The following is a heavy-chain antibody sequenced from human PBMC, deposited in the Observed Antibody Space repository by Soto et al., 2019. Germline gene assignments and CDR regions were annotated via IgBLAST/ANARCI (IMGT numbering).Heavy chain of an antibody. Sequence: GGSLRLSCAASGFTVISNYMSWVRQAPGKGLEWVSVIYGGGSTYQADSVKGRFTMSRDNSKNTLYLQMNSLRAEDTAVYYCARDTAAAGVDYWGQGTLVTVSS. J-gene: IGHJ4*02. CDR1: GFTVISNY. CDR3: ARDTAAAGVDY. CDR2: IYGGGST. V-gene: IGHV3-53*01. D-gene: IGHD6-13*01.